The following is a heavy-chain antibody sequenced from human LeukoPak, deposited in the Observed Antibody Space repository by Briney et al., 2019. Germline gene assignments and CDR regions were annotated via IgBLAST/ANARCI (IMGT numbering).Heavy chain of an antibody. V-gene: IGHV1-69*05. D-gene: IGHD5-18*01. CDR3: AREGLYSYGRNYYFDY. CDR2: VIPIFGTA. J-gene: IGHJ4*02. CDR1: GYTFTSYA. Sequence: PVKVSCKASGYTFTSYAISWVRQAPGQGLEWMGRVIPIFGTANYAQKFQGRVTITTDESTSTAYMELSSLRSEDTAVYYCAREGLYSYGRNYYFDYWGQGTLVTVSS.